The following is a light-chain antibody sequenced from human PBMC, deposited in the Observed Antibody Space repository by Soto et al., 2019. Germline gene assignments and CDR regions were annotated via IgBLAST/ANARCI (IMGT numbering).Light chain of an antibody. CDR1: QSVSSD. J-gene: IGKJ3*01. CDR2: DAS. V-gene: IGKV3-11*01. CDR3: QHRHN. Sequence: EILLTQSPATLSLSPGERATLSCRTSQSVSSDFAWYQHKPGQTPRLLIYDASNRATGIPARFSGSGSGTDFTLTISSLEPEDVAVYYCQHRHNFGPGTKVDIK.